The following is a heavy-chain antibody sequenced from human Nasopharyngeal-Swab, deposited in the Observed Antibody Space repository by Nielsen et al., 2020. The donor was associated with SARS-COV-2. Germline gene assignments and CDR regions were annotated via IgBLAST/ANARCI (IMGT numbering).Heavy chain of an antibody. J-gene: IGHJ6*03. CDR2: INHSGST. CDR3: ATGYYYYYMDV. V-gene: IGHV4-34*01. Sequence: SETLSLTCAVFGGSFSGYYWSWIRQPPGKGLEWIGEINHSGSTNYNPSLKSRVTISVDTSKNQFALKLSSVTAADTAVYYCATGYYYYYMDVRGKGTTVTVSS. CDR1: GGSFSGYY.